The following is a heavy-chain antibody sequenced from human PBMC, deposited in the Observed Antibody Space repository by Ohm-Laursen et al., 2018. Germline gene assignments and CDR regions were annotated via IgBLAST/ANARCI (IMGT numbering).Heavy chain of an antibody. CDR2: INVNNGGT. V-gene: IGHV1-2*02. CDR1: GYTFTNYY. Sequence: SSVKVSCKASGYTFTNYYIHWVRQAPGQGLEWMGWINVNNGGTTYAQKFKDRVTMTSDTSITTAYMELSRLRSDDTALYYCARDRAAMNCGGDCYYAMDVWGQGTTVTVSS. CDR3: ARDRAAMNCGGDCYYAMDV. D-gene: IGHD2-21*01. J-gene: IGHJ6*02.